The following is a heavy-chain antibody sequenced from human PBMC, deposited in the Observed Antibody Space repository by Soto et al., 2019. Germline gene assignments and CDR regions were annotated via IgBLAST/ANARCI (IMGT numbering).Heavy chain of an antibody. V-gene: IGHV3-48*02. CDR3: ARVIIALSRAGMDV. CDR2: INSGSSTK. D-gene: IGHD3-3*02. J-gene: IGHJ6*02. Sequence: EENLVESGGGLVKPGGSLRLSCAASGFTFSIYTMNWVRQAPGKGLEWVAYINSGSSTKNYADSVKGRFTISRDDTKKSLFMQTSSLRDEGTAVYYCARVIIALSRAGMDVWGPG. CDR1: GFTFSIYT.